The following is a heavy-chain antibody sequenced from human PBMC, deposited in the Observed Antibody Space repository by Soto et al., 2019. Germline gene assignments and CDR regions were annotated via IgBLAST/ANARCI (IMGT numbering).Heavy chain of an antibody. V-gene: IGHV1-18*04. Sequence: GASVKVSCKASGYTFTNYGITWVRQAPGKGPEKMGWISAYNGNTNYAQKLQGRVTMTTHTSTSTAYMELRSLRSDDTAVYYCARVSTGGVVVAATYYYHMDVWGKGTTVTVSS. CDR2: ISAYNGNT. CDR3: ARVSTGGVVVAATYYYHMDV. D-gene: IGHD2-15*01. J-gene: IGHJ6*03. CDR1: GYTFTNYG.